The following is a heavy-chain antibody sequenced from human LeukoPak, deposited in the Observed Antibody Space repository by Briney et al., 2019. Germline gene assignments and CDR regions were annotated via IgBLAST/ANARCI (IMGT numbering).Heavy chain of an antibody. CDR1: GGSISSYY. Sequence: SETLSLTCTVSGGSISSYYWSWIRQPAGKGLEGIGRIYASGSTNYNPSLKSRVTMSVDTSKNQFSLKLSSVTAADTALYYCARESGVKKGYSSGWLYWYYFDYWGQGTLVTVSS. V-gene: IGHV4-4*07. CDR2: IYASGST. D-gene: IGHD6-19*01. J-gene: IGHJ4*02. CDR3: ARESGVKKGYSSGWLYWYYFDY.